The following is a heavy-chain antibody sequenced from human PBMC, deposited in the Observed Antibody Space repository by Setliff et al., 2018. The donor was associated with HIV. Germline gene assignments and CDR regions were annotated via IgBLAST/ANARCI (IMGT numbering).Heavy chain of an antibody. CDR3: ARAMLKLIGYYYMDV. V-gene: IGHV3-30*01. CDR2: ISYDGSNE. J-gene: IGHJ6*03. Sequence: LSLSCAASGFTFTSYAMHWVRQAPDKGLEWVAVISYDGSNEYYADSVKGRFTISRDNSKNTLYLQMNSLRAEDTAVYYCARAMLKLIGYYYMDVWGKGTTVTVSS. CDR1: GFTFTSYA. D-gene: IGHD1-7*01.